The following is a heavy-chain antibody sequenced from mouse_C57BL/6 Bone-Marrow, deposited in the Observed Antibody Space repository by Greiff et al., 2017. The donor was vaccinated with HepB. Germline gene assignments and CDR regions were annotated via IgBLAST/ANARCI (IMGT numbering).Heavy chain of an antibody. V-gene: IGHV1-76*01. J-gene: IGHJ1*03. Sequence: QVQLQQSGAELVRPGASVKLSCKASGYTFTDYYINWVKQRPGQGLEWIARIYPGSGNTYYNEKFKGKATLTAEKSSSTAYMQLSSLTSEDSAVYFCARKGLLRGYFDVWGTGTTVTVSS. CDR2: IYPGSGNT. CDR1: GYTFTDYY. CDR3: ARKGLLRGYFDV. D-gene: IGHD1-1*01.